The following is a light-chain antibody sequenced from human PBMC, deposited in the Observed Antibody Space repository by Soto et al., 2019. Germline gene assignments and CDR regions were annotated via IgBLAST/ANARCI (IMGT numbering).Light chain of an antibody. CDR3: HSYTSTSTYV. CDR2: EVT. V-gene: IGLV2-14*01. J-gene: IGLJ1*01. CDR1: SSDVGGYNY. Sequence: QSALTQPASVSGSPGQSITISCTGTSSDVGGYNYVSWYQHHPGKAPKFIIYEVTNRPSGVSNRFSGSKSGNTATLTISGLQPEDEADYYCHSYTSTSTYVFGTGTKLTVL.